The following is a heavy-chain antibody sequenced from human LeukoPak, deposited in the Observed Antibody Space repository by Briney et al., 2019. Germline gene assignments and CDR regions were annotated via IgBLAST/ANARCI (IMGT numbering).Heavy chain of an antibody. CDR3: VRDIVMLPDARGYDH. CDR2: IHPNSGGT. J-gene: IGHJ4*02. D-gene: IGHD2-2*01. CDR1: GYTFTDYF. V-gene: IGHV1-2*02. Sequence: GASVKVSCKASGYTFTDYFMHWARQAPGQGLEWMGWIHPNSGGTNCAQRFQGRVTLTRDTSLSTAYMELSSLTSDDTAVYYCVRDIVMLPDARGYDHWGQGTLVTVSS.